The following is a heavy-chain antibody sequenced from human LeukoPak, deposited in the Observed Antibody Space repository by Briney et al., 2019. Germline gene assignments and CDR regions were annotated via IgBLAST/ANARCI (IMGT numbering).Heavy chain of an antibody. Sequence: SETLSLTCAVYGGSFSGYYWSWIRQPPGKGLEWIGEINHSGSINYNPSLKSRVTISVDTSKNQFSLKLSSVTAADTAVYYCARGPAYCSSTSCYGVRDYYYYYMDVWGKGTTVTVSS. CDR3: ARGPAYCSSTSCYGVRDYYYYYMDV. CDR1: GGSFSGYY. V-gene: IGHV4-34*01. D-gene: IGHD2-2*01. CDR2: INHSGSI. J-gene: IGHJ6*03.